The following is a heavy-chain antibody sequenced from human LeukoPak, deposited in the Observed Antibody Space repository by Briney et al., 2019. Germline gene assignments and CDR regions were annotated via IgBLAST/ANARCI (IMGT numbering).Heavy chain of an antibody. Sequence: GASVKVSCKASGYTFTSYDINWVRQATGQGLEWMGWMNPNSGNTGYAQKFQGRVTMTRNTSISTAYMELSSLRSEDTAVYYCARTTVVTYPVDYWGQGTLVTVSS. CDR1: GYTFTSYD. J-gene: IGHJ4*02. CDR3: ARTTVVTYPVDY. D-gene: IGHD4-23*01. V-gene: IGHV1-8*01. CDR2: MNPNSGNT.